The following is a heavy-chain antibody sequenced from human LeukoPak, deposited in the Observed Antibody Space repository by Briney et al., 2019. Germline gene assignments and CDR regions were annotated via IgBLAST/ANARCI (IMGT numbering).Heavy chain of an antibody. D-gene: IGHD1-26*01. CDR1: GYTLTAYY. CDR2: INPDSGDT. J-gene: IGHJ4*02. Sequence: ASVKVSCKASGYTLTAYYMHWVRQAPGNGLEWMGWINPDSGDTNYAQKFQGRVTMTRDTSITTAYMELSRLTSDDTAVYFCARGGKSQWDPFDYWGQGTLVTVSS. CDR3: ARGGKSQWDPFDY. V-gene: IGHV1-2*02.